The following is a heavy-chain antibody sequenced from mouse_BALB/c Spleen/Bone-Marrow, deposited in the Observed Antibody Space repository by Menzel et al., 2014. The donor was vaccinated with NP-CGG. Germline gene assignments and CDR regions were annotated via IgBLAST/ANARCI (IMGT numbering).Heavy chain of an antibody. CDR3: ARSIEYRPLTY. Sequence: VQLQQSGPELEKPGASVKISCKASGYSFTGYNMNWVKQSNGKSLEWIGNIDPYYGGISYNQRFKDKATLTVDKSSSTAYMQLKSLTSEDSAVYYWARSIEYRPLTYWGQGTLVTVSA. D-gene: IGHD2-14*01. V-gene: IGHV1-39*01. CDR1: GYSFTGYN. CDR2: IDPYYGGI. J-gene: IGHJ3*01.